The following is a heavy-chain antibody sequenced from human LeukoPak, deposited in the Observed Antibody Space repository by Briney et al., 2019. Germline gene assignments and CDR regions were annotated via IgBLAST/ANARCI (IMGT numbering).Heavy chain of an antibody. CDR3: ARGVAVAGMGDDYYYYGMDV. D-gene: IGHD6-19*01. J-gene: IGHJ6*02. CDR2: IYTSGST. CDR1: GGSISSYY. V-gene: IGHV4-4*07. Sequence: SETLSLTCTVSGGSISSYYWSWIRQPAGKRLVWIGRIYTSGSTNYNPSLKSRVTISVDTSKNQFSLKLSSVTAADTAVYYCARGVAVAGMGDDYYYYGMDVWGQGTTVTVSS.